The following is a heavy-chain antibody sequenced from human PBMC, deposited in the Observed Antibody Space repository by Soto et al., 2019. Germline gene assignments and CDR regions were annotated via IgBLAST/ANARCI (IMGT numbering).Heavy chain of an antibody. D-gene: IGHD3-3*01. CDR2: ISYDGSNK. Sequence: GGSLRLSCAASGSTFSSYGMHWVRQAPGKGLEWVAVISYDGSNKYYADSVKGRFTISRDNSKNTLYLQMNSLRAEDTAVYYCAKEHAIFGVVIPTPGLNYWGQGTLVTVSS. CDR1: GSTFSSYG. CDR3: AKEHAIFGVVIPTPGLNY. V-gene: IGHV3-30*18. J-gene: IGHJ4*02.